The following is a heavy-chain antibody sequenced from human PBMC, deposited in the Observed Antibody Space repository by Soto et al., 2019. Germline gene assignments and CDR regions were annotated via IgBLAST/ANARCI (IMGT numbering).Heavy chain of an antibody. V-gene: IGHV3-66*01. CDR1: GFTVSSNY. Sequence: VQLVGSGGGLVQPGGSLRLSCAASGFTVSSNYMSWVRQAPGKGLGWVSVIYSGGSTYYADSVKGRFTISRDNSKNTLYLQMNSLRAEDTAVYYCARAPTYGERAFDYWGQGTLVTVSS. CDR3: ARAPTYGERAFDY. D-gene: IGHD4-17*01. J-gene: IGHJ4*02. CDR2: IYSGGST.